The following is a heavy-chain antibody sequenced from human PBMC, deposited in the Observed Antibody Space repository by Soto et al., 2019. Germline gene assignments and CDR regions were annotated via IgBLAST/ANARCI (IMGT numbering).Heavy chain of an antibody. Sequence: EVQLLESGGGLVQPGGSLRLSCAASGFTFSSYAMSWVRQAPGKGLEWVSAIRGSGGSTYYADSVKGRFTISRDNSKNTLYLQMNSLRAEDTAVYYCAKDWVGYSSGWSPYDYYYYGMDVWGQGTTVTVSS. CDR2: IRGSGGST. CDR3: AKDWVGYSSGWSPYDYYYYGMDV. J-gene: IGHJ6*02. V-gene: IGHV3-23*01. D-gene: IGHD6-19*01. CDR1: GFTFSSYA.